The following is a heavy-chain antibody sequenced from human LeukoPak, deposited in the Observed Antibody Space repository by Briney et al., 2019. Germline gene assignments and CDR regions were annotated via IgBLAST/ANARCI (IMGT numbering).Heavy chain of an antibody. CDR3: ARGIDYYDSSPVAH. V-gene: IGHV1-69*04. D-gene: IGHD3-22*01. CDR2: IIPILGIA. CDR1: GGTFSSYA. Sequence: ASVKVSCKASGGTFSSYAISWVRQAPGQGLEWMGRIIPILGIANYAQKLQGRVTITADKSTSTAYMELSSLRSEDTAVYYCARGIDYYDSSPVAHWGQGTLVTVSS. J-gene: IGHJ4*02.